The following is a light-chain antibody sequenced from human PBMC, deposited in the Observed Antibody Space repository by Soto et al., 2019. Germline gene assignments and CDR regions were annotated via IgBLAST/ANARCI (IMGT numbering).Light chain of an antibody. J-gene: IGLJ2*01. Sequence: QPVLTQPPSVSAAPGQKVTISCSGSSSNIGNNYVSWYQQLPGTAPKLLIYDNNKRPSGIPDRFSGSKSGTSATLGITGLQTGDEADYYCGAWDTGLSVVVFGGGTKLTVL. V-gene: IGLV1-51*01. CDR1: SSNIGNNY. CDR2: DNN. CDR3: GAWDTGLSVVV.